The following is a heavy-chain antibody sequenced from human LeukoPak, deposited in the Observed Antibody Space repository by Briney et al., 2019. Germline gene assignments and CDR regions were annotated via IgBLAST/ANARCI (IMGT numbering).Heavy chain of an antibody. Sequence: GGSLRLSCAASGFTVSSNYMSWVRQAPGKGLEWVSSISSSSSYIYYADSVKGRFTISRDNAKNSLYLQMNSLRAEDTAVYYCAREGVWGPGVFPADVWGKGTTVTVSS. CDR1: GFTVSSNY. D-gene: IGHD3-16*01. CDR2: ISSSSSYI. J-gene: IGHJ6*04. CDR3: AREGVWGPGVFPADV. V-gene: IGHV3-21*01.